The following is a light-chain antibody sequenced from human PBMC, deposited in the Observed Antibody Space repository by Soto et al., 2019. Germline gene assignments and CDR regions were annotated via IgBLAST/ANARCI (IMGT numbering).Light chain of an antibody. CDR2: DVS. CDR3: SSYTSSGVYV. CDR1: SSDVGGYNA. V-gene: IGLV2-14*01. Sequence: QSVLTQPASVSGSPGQSITISCTGTSSDVGGYNAVSWYQQHPGRAPKLMIYDVSNRPSGISNRFSGSKSGSTASLTISGLQAEDDADYYCSSYTSSGVYVFGAGTNVTVL. J-gene: IGLJ1*01.